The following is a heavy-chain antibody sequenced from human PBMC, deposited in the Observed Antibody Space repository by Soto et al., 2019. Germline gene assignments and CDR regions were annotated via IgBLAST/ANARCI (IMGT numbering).Heavy chain of an antibody. CDR3: ARAGEELRLGELSSQWAFDI. V-gene: IGHV4-31*03. Sequence: SETLSLTCTVSGGSISGGGYYWSWIRQHPGKGLEWIGYIYYSGSTYYNPSLKSRVTISVDTSKNQFSLKLSSVTAADTAVYYCARAGEELRLGELSSQWAFDIWGQGTMVTVSS. D-gene: IGHD3-16*02. CDR2: IYYSGST. CDR1: GGSISGGGYY. J-gene: IGHJ3*02.